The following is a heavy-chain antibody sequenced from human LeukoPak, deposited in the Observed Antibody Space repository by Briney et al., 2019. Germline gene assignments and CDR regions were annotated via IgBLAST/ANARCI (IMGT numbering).Heavy chain of an antibody. Sequence: PGESLKISCQVSGYSFTNYWIGWVRQMPGKGLESMGIIYPADSDTTYSPSFQGQVTISADKSISTAYLQWSSLKASDTAIYYCARRGDREWFDPWGQGTLVTVSS. CDR1: GYSFTNYW. V-gene: IGHV5-51*01. CDR3: ARRGDREWFDP. J-gene: IGHJ5*02. CDR2: IYPADSDT. D-gene: IGHD3-10*01.